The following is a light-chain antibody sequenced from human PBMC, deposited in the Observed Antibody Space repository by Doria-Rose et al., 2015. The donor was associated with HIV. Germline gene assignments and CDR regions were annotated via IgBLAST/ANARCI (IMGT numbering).Light chain of an antibody. V-gene: IGKV1-5*03. CDR3: QHFDKYFSWT. J-gene: IGKJ1*01. CDR2: KAS. Sequence: DIRVTQSPSTLSASVGDRVTITCRASQSISNWLAWYQQNPGQAPKLLIYKASTLQSGVPSRFRGSGSGTEFTLTINSLQPDDFATYYCQHFDKYFSWTFGHGTKVDIK. CDR1: QSISNW.